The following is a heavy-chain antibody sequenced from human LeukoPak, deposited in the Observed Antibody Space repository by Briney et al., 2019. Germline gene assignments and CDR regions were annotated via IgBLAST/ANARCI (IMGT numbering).Heavy chain of an antibody. D-gene: IGHD6-13*01. CDR2: ISYDGSNR. J-gene: IGHJ5*02. V-gene: IGHV3-30*01. CDR1: GFTFSSYA. Sequence: GRSLRLSCAASGFTFSSYAMHWVRQAPGKGLEWVAVISYDGSNRYYAGSVKGRFTISRDNSKNTLYLQMNSLRAEDTAVYYCARDQKQLVPTLTYVFDPWGQGTLVTVSS. CDR3: ARDQKQLVPTLTYVFDP.